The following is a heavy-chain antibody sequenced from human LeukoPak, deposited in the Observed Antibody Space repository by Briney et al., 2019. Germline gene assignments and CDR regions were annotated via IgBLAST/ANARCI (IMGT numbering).Heavy chain of an antibody. Sequence: SGTLSLTCTVSGGSISSYYWTWIRQPPGKGLEWIGYIYYGGSTKYYLSLKSRVTMTVDTSKNRSSLKLSSVTAADTAVYYCARHRGYCSSTSCSYNWFDPWGQGTLVTVS. CDR1: GGSISSYY. D-gene: IGHD2-2*03. V-gene: IGHV4-59*08. CDR2: IYYGGST. CDR3: ARHRGYCSSTSCSYNWFDP. J-gene: IGHJ5*02.